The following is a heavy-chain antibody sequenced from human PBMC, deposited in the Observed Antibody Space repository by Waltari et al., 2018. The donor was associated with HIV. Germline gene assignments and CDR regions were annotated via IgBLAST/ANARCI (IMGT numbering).Heavy chain of an antibody. CDR3: AGSRSSGSSVYYGMDV. CDR1: GGSITSSTW. J-gene: IGHJ6*02. CDR2: IHHSGRT. D-gene: IGHD3-22*01. Sequence: QVQLQESGPGLVKPSGTLSLTCAVSGGSITSSTWWSWVRPPPGKGLEWIGEIHHSGRTTYNPSLKRRVTISLDKSKNQFALKLSSVTAADTALYYCAGSRSSGSSVYYGMDVWGQGTTVTVSS. V-gene: IGHV4-4*02.